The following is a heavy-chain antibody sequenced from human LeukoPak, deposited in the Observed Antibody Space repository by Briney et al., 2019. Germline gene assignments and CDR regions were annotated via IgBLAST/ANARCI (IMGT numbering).Heavy chain of an antibody. CDR1: GFTFSSYA. Sequence: PGGSLRLSCAASGFTFSSYAMSWVRQAPGKGLEWVSAISGSGGSTYYADSVKGRFTISRDNSKNKLYLQMNSLRAEDTAVYYCAKDPDIVVVPAAPYGMDVWGQGTTVTVSS. V-gene: IGHV3-23*01. CDR2: ISGSGGST. CDR3: AKDPDIVVVPAAPYGMDV. D-gene: IGHD2-2*01. J-gene: IGHJ6*02.